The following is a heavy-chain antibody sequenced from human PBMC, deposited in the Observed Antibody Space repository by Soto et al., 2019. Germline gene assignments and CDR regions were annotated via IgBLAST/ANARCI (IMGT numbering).Heavy chain of an antibody. V-gene: IGHV4-34*01. J-gene: IGHJ4*02. CDR1: GGSFSGYY. D-gene: IGHD2-8*01. Sequence: PSETLSLTCAVYGGSFSGYYWSWIRQPPGKGLEWIGEINHSGSTNYNPSLKSRVTISVDTSKNQFSLKLSSVTAADTAVYYCARGPRLPPLNTKGCLFDYWGQGTLVTVSS. CDR3: ARGPRLPPLNTKGCLFDY. CDR2: INHSGST.